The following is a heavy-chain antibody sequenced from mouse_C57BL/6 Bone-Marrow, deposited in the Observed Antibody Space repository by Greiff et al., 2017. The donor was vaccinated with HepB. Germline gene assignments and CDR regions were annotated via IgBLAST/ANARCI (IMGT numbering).Heavy chain of an antibody. Sequence: EVKLVESGGGLVQPKGSLKLSCAASGFSFNTYAMNWVRQAPGKGLEWVARIRSKSNNYATYYADSVKDRFTISRDDSESMLYLQMNNLKTEDTAMYYCVRLTGTYAMDYWGQGTSVTVSS. V-gene: IGHV10-1*01. CDR2: IRSKSNNYAT. CDR3: VRLTGTYAMDY. D-gene: IGHD4-1*01. CDR1: GFSFNTYA. J-gene: IGHJ4*01.